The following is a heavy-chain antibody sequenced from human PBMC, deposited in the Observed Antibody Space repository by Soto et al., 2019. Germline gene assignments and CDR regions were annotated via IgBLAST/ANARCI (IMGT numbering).Heavy chain of an antibody. V-gene: IGHV1-18*01. CDR1: GYTFTSYG. Sequence: QVQLVQSGAEVKKPGASVKVSCKASGYTFTSYGISWVRQGPGQGLEWMGWISAYNGNTNYAQKLQGRVTMTTDTHTSTAYMELRSLRSDDTAVYYCARDLNHGDYALYYGMDVWGQGTTVTVSS. J-gene: IGHJ6*02. D-gene: IGHD4-17*01. CDR3: ARDLNHGDYALYYGMDV. CDR2: ISAYNGNT.